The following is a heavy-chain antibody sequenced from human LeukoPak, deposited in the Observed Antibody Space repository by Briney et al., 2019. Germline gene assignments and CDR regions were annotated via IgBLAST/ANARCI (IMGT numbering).Heavy chain of an antibody. CDR1: GFTFSTYG. CDR3: AKLLYYYDSSQPY. J-gene: IGHJ4*02. V-gene: IGHV3-23*01. CDR2: ISGTAGRT. D-gene: IGHD3-22*01. Sequence: GGSLRLSCAASGFTFSTYGMSWVRQAPGKGLEWVSAISGTAGRTKYADSVKGRFTISRDNSKNTLYLQMNSLRAEDTAVYYCAKLLYYYDSSQPYWGQGTLVTVSS.